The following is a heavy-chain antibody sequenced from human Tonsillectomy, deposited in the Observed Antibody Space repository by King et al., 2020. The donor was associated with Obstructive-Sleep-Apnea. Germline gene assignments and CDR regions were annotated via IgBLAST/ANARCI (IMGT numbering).Heavy chain of an antibody. CDR2: IDWDDDK. D-gene: IGHD2-8*01. J-gene: IGHJ4*02. V-gene: IGHV2-70*11. CDR3: ARIGLGYCTNGVWGYYFDY. Sequence: VTLKESGPALVKPTQTLTLTCTSSGFSLSTSGMCVSWIRQPPGKALEWLARIDWDDDKYYSTSLKTRLTISKDTSKNQVVLTMTNMDPVDTATYYCARIGLGYCTNGVWGYYFDYWGQGTLVTVSS. CDR1: GFSLSTSGMC.